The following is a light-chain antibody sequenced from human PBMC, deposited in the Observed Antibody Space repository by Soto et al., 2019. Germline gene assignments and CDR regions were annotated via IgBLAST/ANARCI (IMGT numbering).Light chain of an antibody. V-gene: IGKV3-11*01. CDR2: DAS. CDR1: QTLRRTY. Sequence: IVLMQSPGTLSLSPGERATLSCRASQTLRRTYIAWYQQKPGQAPRLLIYDASNRATGIPARFSGSGSGTDFTLTISSLEPEDFAVYYCQQRSNWPAVTFGQGTRLEIK. J-gene: IGKJ5*01. CDR3: QQRSNWPAVT.